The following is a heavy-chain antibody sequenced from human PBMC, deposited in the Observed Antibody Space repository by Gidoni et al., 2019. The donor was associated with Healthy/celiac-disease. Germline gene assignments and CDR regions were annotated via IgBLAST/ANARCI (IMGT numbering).Heavy chain of an antibody. D-gene: IGHD6-13*01. CDR3: AIQKLPAGGVYYYYYYGMDV. CDR2: ISFIVST. V-gene: IGHV4-39*01. CDR1: GSSISRNRYY. J-gene: IGHJ6*04. Sequence: QLQLQEAGPGLVKPSETLSLTCNVSGSSISRNRYYWGWSRQLPGKGLECMWSISFIVSTYYNPYFKIRVTIYVDTSKNQCSLKMSSVTAADTAGYYCAIQKLPAGGVYYYYYYGMDVWGKGTTVTVSS.